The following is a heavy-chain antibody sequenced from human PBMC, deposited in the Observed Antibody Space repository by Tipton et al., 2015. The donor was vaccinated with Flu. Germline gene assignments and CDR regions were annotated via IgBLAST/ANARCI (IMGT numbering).Heavy chain of an antibody. Sequence: TLSLTCAVSGGSVTRSSYYWSWIRQPPGKGLEWIGYVFYTGSTDYNPSLKSRVTISVDTSKNQFSLELISVTAADTAVYYCARIQGGYYGSESYDTWGQGMLVTVSS. CDR2: VFYTGST. V-gene: IGHV4-61*01. D-gene: IGHD3-10*01. CDR3: ARIQGGYYGSESYDT. CDR1: GGSVTRSSYY. J-gene: IGHJ5*02.